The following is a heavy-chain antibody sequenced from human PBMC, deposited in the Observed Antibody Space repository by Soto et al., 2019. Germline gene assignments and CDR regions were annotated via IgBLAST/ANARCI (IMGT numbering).Heavy chain of an antibody. CDR3: ARHSIVVVPAALKSENYYFDY. CDR1: GYTFTSYD. Sequence: ASVKVSCKASGYTFTSYDINWVRQATGQGLEWMGWMNPNSGNTNYAQKFQGRVTITADESTSTAYMELSSLRSEDTAVYYCARHSIVVVPAALKSENYYFDYWGQGTLVTVSS. CDR2: MNPNSGNT. V-gene: IGHV1-8*01. D-gene: IGHD2-2*01. J-gene: IGHJ4*02.